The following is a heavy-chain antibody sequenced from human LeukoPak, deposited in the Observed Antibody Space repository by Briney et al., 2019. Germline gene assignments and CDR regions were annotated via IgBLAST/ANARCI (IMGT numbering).Heavy chain of an antibody. V-gene: IGHV3-7*01. D-gene: IGHD6-19*01. Sequence: GGSLRLSCAASGLTFSSYWGNWVRQAPGQGLEWVANIEQDGSEKNYVDSVKGRFTISRDNAENSLYLQMNSLRVEDTAVYYCVGGIGWLPDYWGQGTLVTVSS. J-gene: IGHJ4*02. CDR1: GLTFSSYW. CDR3: VGGIGWLPDY. CDR2: IEQDGSEK.